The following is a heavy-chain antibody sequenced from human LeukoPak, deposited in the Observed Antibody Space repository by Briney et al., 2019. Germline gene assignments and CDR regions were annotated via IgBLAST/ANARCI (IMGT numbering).Heavy chain of an antibody. CDR3: ASFFCTSALCYYLHY. J-gene: IGHJ4*02. D-gene: IGHD2-8*01. Sequence: ASVKVSCQASGYTLTGYYMHWVRQAPGQGLDWMGWINTNTGKSTYAQGFPGRLVFSFHTSDNTAYLQISSLQAEDTAVYSCASFFCTSALCYYLHYWGQGALVTVSS. CDR2: INTNTGKS. V-gene: IGHV7-4-1*02. CDR1: GYTLTGYY.